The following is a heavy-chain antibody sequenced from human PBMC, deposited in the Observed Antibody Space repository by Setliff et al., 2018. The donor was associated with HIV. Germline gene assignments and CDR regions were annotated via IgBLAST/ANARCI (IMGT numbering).Heavy chain of an antibody. CDR2: VHSYGSV. V-gene: IGHV4-39*07. CDR1: GGSISSSNYY. D-gene: IGHD6-13*01. Sequence: SETLSLTCSVSGGSISSSNYYWGWLRQPPGKGLEWIGSVHSYGSVYYNPSLKGRVAMSVDTAENQFSLKLTSVSAAVTAFYFCARDRIEVIAETPHDVVDIWGRGTMVTVSS. J-gene: IGHJ3*02. CDR3: ARDRIEVIAETPHDVVDI.